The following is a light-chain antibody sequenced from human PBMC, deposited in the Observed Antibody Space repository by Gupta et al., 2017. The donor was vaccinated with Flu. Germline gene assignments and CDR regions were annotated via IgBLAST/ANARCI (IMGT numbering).Light chain of an antibody. Sequence: GETVAISWTGTSRESCASNYGSGDKKKPGKDPKIMSYEVSKGPSAITDCFSGTKPGNTASLTVSGAKAEDEADDYCCAYGVNDVFGTGTKVTVL. CDR2: EVS. CDR1: SRESCASNY. J-gene: IGLJ1*01. CDR3: CAYGVNDV. V-gene: IGLV2-11*01.